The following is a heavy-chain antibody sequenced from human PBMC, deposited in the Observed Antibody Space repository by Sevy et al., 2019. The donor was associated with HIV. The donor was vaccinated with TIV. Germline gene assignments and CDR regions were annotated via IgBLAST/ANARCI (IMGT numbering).Heavy chain of an antibody. Sequence: SETLSLTCTVSGGSVSSGSYYWSWIRQPPGKGLEWIGYIYYSGSTNYNPSLKSRVTISVDTSKNQFSLKLSSVTAADTAGYYCARGAVTGDFWSGYPLYYFDYWGQGTLVTVSS. D-gene: IGHD3-3*01. V-gene: IGHV4-61*01. CDR1: GGSVSSGSYY. J-gene: IGHJ4*02. CDR2: IYYSGST. CDR3: ARGAVTGDFWSGYPLYYFDY.